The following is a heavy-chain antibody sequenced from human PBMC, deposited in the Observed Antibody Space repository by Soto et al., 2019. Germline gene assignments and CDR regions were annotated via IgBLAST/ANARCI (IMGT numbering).Heavy chain of an antibody. D-gene: IGHD5-18*01. CDR3: ALNRYSYGVYYFDY. CDR1: GGSISNYY. CDR2: IYYSGST. J-gene: IGHJ4*02. V-gene: IGHV4-59*08. Sequence: SETLSLTCIVSGGSISNYYWSWIRQPPGKGLEWIGYIYYSGSTNYNPSLTSRVTISVDTSKNQFSLKLSSVTAADTAVYYCALNRYSYGVYYFDYWRQGHLVTVSS.